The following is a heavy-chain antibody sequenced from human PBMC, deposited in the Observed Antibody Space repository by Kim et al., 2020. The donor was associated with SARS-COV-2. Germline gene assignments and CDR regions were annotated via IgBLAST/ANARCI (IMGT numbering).Heavy chain of an antibody. CDR3: AKARGWSTVTYYYYYGMDV. V-gene: IGHV3-30*18. D-gene: IGHD4-17*01. CDR2: ISYDGSNK. CDR1: GFTFSSYG. Sequence: GGSLRLSCAASGFTFSSYGMHWVRQAPGKGLEWVAVISYDGSNKYYADSVKGRFTISRDNSKNTLYLQMNSLRAEDTAVYYCAKARGWSTVTYYYYYGMDVWGQGTTVTVSS. J-gene: IGHJ6*02.